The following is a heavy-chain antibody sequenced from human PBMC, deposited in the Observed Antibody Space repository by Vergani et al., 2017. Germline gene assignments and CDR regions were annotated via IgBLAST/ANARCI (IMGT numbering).Heavy chain of an antibody. V-gene: IGHV4-38-2*02. J-gene: IGHJ3*02. CDR3: ARQFWVSQGVGAFET. Sequence: QVQLQESGPGLVKPSESLSLTCSVSGYSISRGYYWGWIRQPPGKGREWIATVFHSGSAYYNPSLRRRVTMSVETSKNQFSLRLTTLTAADTAVYYCARQFWVSQGVGAFETWGRGTEVSVSS. CDR2: VFHSGSA. CDR1: GYSISRGYY. D-gene: IGHD3-16*01.